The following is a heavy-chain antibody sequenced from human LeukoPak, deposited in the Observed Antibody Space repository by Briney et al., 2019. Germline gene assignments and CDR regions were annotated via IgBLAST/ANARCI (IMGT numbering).Heavy chain of an antibody. CDR3: ARVLGSGYSDY. CDR2: IYVSGGT. J-gene: IGHJ4*02. CDR1: GDSISSYY. D-gene: IGHD2-15*01. Sequence: SETLSLTCTVSGDSISSYYWSWIRQPAGKGLEWIGRIYVSGGTNYNPSLESRVTMSVDTSKNQFSLKLSSVTAADTAVYYCARVLGSGYSDYWGQGTLVTVSS. V-gene: IGHV4-4*07.